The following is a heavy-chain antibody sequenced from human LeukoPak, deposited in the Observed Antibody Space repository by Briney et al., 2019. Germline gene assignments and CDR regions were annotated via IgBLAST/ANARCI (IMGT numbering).Heavy chain of an antibody. CDR2: INPSGGST. J-gene: IGHJ5*02. D-gene: IGHD3-9*01. CDR1: GYTFTSYY. CDR3: AREVPEKHFDWPSNWFDP. V-gene: IGHV1-46*01. Sequence: ASVKVSCKASGYTFTSYYMHWVRQAPGQGLEWMGIINPSGGSTSYAQKFQGRVTMTRDTSTSTVYMELSGLRSEDTAVYYCAREVPEKHFDWPSNWFDPWGQGTLVTVSS.